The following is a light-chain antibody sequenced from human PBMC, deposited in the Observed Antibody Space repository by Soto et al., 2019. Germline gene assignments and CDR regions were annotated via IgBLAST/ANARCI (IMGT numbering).Light chain of an antibody. V-gene: IGLV2-8*01. CDR3: SSYAGGNRV. CDR1: SSDVGHYNY. CDR2: EDG. J-gene: IGLJ1*01. Sequence: QSALTQPPSASGSPGQSVTISCTGTSSDVGHYNYVSWYQQHPGKAPKLLVYEDGKRPSGVPHRFSGSKSANTTSLTVSGLQADDEADYYCSSYAGGNRVFGTGTKVTVL.